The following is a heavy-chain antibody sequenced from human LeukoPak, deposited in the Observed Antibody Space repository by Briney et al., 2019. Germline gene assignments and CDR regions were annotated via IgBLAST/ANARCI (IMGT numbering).Heavy chain of an antibody. Sequence: SVKVSCKASGGTFSSYAISWVRQAPGQGLEWMGGIIPIFGTANYAQKFQGRVTITADESTSTAYMELSSLRSEGTAVYYCARDGFTYYDSSGSRVYGMDVWGQGTTVTVSS. CDR3: ARDGFTYYDSSGSRVYGMDV. V-gene: IGHV1-69*13. CDR1: GGTFSSYA. J-gene: IGHJ6*02. D-gene: IGHD3-22*01. CDR2: IIPIFGTA.